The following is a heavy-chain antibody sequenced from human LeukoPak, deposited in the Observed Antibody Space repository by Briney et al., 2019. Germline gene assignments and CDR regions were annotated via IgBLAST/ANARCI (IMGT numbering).Heavy chain of an antibody. J-gene: IGHJ4*02. CDR3: ARLQSRYSSGWYGDY. Sequence: ASVKVSCKASGYTFTSYGISWVRQAPGQGLEWMGWISAYNGNTNYAQKLQVRVTMTTDTSTSTAYMELRSLRSDDTAVYYCARLQSRYSSGWYGDYWGQGTLVTVSS. D-gene: IGHD6-19*01. V-gene: IGHV1-18*01. CDR2: ISAYNGNT. CDR1: GYTFTSYG.